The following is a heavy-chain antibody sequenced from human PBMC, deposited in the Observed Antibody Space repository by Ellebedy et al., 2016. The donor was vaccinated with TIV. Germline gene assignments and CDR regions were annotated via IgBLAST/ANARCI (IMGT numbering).Heavy chain of an antibody. CDR1: GYTFTSYG. D-gene: IGHD6-19*01. V-gene: IGHV1-18*04. CDR3: ARDFSSGSWFDP. Sequence: ASVKVSCRASGYTFTSYGISWVRQAPGQGLEWMGWISAYNGNTNYAQKLQGRVTMTTDTSTSTAYMELRSLRSDGTAVYYCARDFSSGSWFDPWGQGTLVTVSS. J-gene: IGHJ5*02. CDR2: ISAYNGNT.